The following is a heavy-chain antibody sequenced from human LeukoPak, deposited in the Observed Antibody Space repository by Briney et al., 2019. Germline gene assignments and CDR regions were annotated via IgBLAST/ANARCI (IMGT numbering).Heavy chain of an antibody. CDR3: ARGSSSWPNDAFDI. V-gene: IGHV4-34*01. Sequence: PSETLSLTCAVYGGSFSGYYWSWIRQPPGKGLEWIGEINHSGSTNYNPSLKSRVTISVDTSKNQFSLKLSSVTAADTAVYYCARGSSSWPNDAFDIWGQGTMVTVSS. CDR2: INHSGST. D-gene: IGHD6-13*01. J-gene: IGHJ3*02. CDR1: GGSFSGYY.